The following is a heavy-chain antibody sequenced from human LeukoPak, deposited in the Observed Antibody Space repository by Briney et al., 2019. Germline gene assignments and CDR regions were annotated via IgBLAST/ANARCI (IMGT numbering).Heavy chain of an antibody. CDR1: AFTFSSFA. CDR2: ISGSGGNT. J-gene: IGHJ4*02. V-gene: IGHV3-23*01. Sequence: GGSLRLSCAASAFTFSSFAMSWVRQAPGKGLEWASAISGSGGNTYYADSVKGRFTISRDNSKNTLYLQMNSLRAEDTAVYYCAREPHDILTGYYYAFDYWGQGTLVTVSS. CDR3: AREPHDILTGYYYAFDY. D-gene: IGHD3-9*01.